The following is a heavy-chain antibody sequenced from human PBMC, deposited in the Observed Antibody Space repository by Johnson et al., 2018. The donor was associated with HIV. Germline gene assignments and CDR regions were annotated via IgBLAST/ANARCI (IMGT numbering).Heavy chain of an antibody. Sequence: QVQLVESGGGVVQPGRSLRLSCAASGFTFSSYAMHWVRQAPGKGLEWVAVISYDGSNKYYAASVTGRFTISRDNSKNTLYLQMNSLKTEDTAVYYCTTDGLRTIDACDIWGQGTMVTVSS. CDR2: ISYDGSNK. CDR1: GFTFSSYA. CDR3: TTDGLRTIDACDI. J-gene: IGHJ3*02. V-gene: IGHV3-30-3*01. D-gene: IGHD5-12*01.